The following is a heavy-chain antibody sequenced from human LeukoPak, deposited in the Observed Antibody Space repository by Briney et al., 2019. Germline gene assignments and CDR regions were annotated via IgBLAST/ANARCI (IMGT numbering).Heavy chain of an antibody. D-gene: IGHD6-19*01. Sequence: GALRLFCAASGFTFSSHCMQLVRQAPGKGLEGVAVISYDGSNKYYADSVKGRFTISRDNSKNTLYLQMNSLRAEDTAVYYCAKERAVAGILWYYGMDVWGQGTTVTVSS. V-gene: IGHV3-30*18. CDR3: AKERAVAGILWYYGMDV. CDR1: GFTFSSHC. CDR2: ISYDGSNK. J-gene: IGHJ6*02.